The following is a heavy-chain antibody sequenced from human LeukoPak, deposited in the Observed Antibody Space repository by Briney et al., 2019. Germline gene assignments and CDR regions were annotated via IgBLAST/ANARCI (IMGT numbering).Heavy chain of an antibody. Sequence: SETLSLTCAVXXXXXXGXXWSWIRXPXXXXXXXXXXXYYSGSTNYNPSLKSRVTISVDTSKNQFSLKLSSVTAADTAVYYCARVTTNRGPVAGSYVDYWGQGTLVTVSS. J-gene: IGHJ4*02. CDR3: ARVTTNRGPVAGSYVDY. CDR1: XXXXXGXX. D-gene: IGHD6-19*01. V-gene: IGHV4-59*01. CDR2: XYYSGST.